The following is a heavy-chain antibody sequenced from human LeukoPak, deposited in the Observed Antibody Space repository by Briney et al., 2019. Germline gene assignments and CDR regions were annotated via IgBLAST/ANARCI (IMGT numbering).Heavy chain of an antibody. CDR1: GGSISSGGYY. CDR3: ARGDYGDYVADY. J-gene: IGHJ4*02. CDR2: IYYSGST. V-gene: IGHV4-31*03. Sequence: PSEPLSPTCTVSGGSISSGGYYWSWIRQHPGKGLEWIGYIYYSGSTYYNPSLKSRVTISVDTSKNQFSLKLSSVTAADTAVYYCARGDYGDYVADYWGQGTLVTVSS. D-gene: IGHD4-17*01.